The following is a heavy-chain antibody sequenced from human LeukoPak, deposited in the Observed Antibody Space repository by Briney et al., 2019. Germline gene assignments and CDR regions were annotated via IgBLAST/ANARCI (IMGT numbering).Heavy chain of an antibody. CDR2: SNAYNGNT. CDR1: GYTFTSYG. CDR3: ARDLGALLWFGELSALDY. J-gene: IGHJ4*02. Sequence: ASVKVSCKASGYTFTSYGISWVRQAPGQGLEWMGWSNAYNGNTNYAQRLQGRVSMTTDTSTSTAYMELRSLRSDDTAVYYCARDLGALLWFGELSALDYWGQGTLVTVSS. V-gene: IGHV1-18*01. D-gene: IGHD3-10*01.